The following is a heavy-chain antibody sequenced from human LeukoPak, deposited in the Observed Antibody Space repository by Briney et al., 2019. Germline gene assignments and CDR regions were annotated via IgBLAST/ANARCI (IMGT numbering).Heavy chain of an antibody. V-gene: IGHV4-34*01. CDR3: ARAATMVRGVIRGIDY. D-gene: IGHD3-10*01. CDR2: INHSGST. Sequence: SESLSLTCAVYGGSFSGYYWSWIRQPPGKGLEWIGEINHSGSTNYNPSLKSRVTISVDTSKNQFSLKLSSVTAADTAVYYCARAATMVRGVIRGIDYWGQGTLVTVSS. J-gene: IGHJ4*02. CDR1: GGSFSGYY.